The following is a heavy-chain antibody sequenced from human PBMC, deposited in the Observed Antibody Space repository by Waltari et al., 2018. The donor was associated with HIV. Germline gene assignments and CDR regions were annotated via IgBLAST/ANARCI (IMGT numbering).Heavy chain of an antibody. Sequence: QVQLVESGGGVVQPGRSLRLSCAASGFTFKNYGMHWVRQAPGKGLEWGAVIWYDGSNKYYAESVKGRFTISRDNSKNRLYLQMNSLRAEDTAVYYCARDRGGSSSLVLDSWGQGTLVTVSS. CDR1: GFTFKNYG. V-gene: IGHV3-33*01. CDR3: ARDRGGSSSLVLDS. CDR2: IWYDGSNK. J-gene: IGHJ4*02. D-gene: IGHD6-6*01.